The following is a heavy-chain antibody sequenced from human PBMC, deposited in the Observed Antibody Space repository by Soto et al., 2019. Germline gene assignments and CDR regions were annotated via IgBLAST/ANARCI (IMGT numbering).Heavy chain of an antibody. CDR1: GGSFSGYY. CDR2: INHSGST. V-gene: IGHV4-34*01. CDR3: ARGPPIWDYYGSGSYYYLPPPAYYGMYA. Sequence: PSETLSLTCAVYGGSFSGYYWSWIRQPPGKGLEWIGEINHSGSTNYNPSLKSRVTISVDTSKNQFSLKLSSVTAADTAVYYCARGPPIWDYYGSGSYYYLPPPAYYGMYALGQGTTVTVSS. D-gene: IGHD3-10*01. J-gene: IGHJ6*02.